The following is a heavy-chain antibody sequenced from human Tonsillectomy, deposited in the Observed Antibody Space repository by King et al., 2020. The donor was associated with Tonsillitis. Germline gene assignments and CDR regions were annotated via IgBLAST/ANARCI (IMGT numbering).Heavy chain of an antibody. CDR2: IYHSGST. CDR3: AQSGLYSGYDLGEYYFDY. V-gene: IGHV4-38-2*01. D-gene: IGHD5-12*01. J-gene: IGHJ4*02. CDR1: GNSINSGYY. Sequence: VQLQESGPGLVKPSETLSLTCAVSGNSINSGYYWGWIRQPPGKGLEWIGSIYHSGSTYYNPSLKSRVTISVDTSKNQFSLRRSSVTAADTAVYYCAQSGLYSGYDLGEYYFDYWGQGTLVTVSS.